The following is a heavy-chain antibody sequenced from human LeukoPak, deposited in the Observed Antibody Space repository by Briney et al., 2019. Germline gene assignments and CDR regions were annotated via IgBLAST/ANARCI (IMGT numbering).Heavy chain of an antibody. CDR1: GGSFSGYY. Sequence: SETLSLTCAVYGGSFSGYYWSWIRQPPGKGLEWIGEINHSGSTNYNPSLKSRVTISVDTSKNQFSLKLSSVTAADTAVYYCAREDGDAFDIWGQGTMVTVSS. CDR3: AREDGDAFDI. CDR2: INHSGST. V-gene: IGHV4-34*01. J-gene: IGHJ3*02.